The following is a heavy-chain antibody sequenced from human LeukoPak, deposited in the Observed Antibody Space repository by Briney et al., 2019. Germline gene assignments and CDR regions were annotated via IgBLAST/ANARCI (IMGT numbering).Heavy chain of an antibody. Sequence: PGGSLRLSCAASGFTFGTYSMNWVRQAPGKGLEWVSFISSSSSYKYYADSVKGRFTIPRDNAKNSLYLQMNSLRAEDTAVYYCARARVGDIVVVITPHAFDYWGQGTLVTVSS. V-gene: IGHV3-21*01. D-gene: IGHD3-22*01. J-gene: IGHJ4*02. CDR2: ISSSSSYK. CDR3: ARARVGDIVVVITPHAFDY. CDR1: GFTFGTYS.